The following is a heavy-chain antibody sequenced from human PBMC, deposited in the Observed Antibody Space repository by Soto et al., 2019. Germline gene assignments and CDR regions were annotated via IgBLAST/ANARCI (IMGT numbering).Heavy chain of an antibody. CDR3: ARRPDAFDI. J-gene: IGHJ3*02. V-gene: IGHV3-23*01. CDR2: ISGDGLRT. Sequence: VGSLRLSCAGSGSTFTDFTMTWVRQAPGKGLEWVSAISGDGLRTYYAGSVKGRFTISRDNSKTTLYLQMNSLRAEDTAVYYCARRPDAFDIWGRGTMVTVSS. CDR1: GSTFTDFT.